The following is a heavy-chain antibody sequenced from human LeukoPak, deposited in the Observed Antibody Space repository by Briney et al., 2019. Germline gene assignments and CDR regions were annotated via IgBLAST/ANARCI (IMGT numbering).Heavy chain of an antibody. J-gene: IGHJ6*02. D-gene: IGHD6-13*01. CDR2: MNPNNGST. CDR3: ARLASSSWPLYYYYGMDV. Sequence: ASVKVSCKASGYTFTSYDINWVRQATGQGLEWMGWMNPNNGSTGYAQKFQGRVTMTRSTSISTAYMELSSLRSEDTAVYYCARLASSSWPLYYYYGMDVWGQGTTVTVSS. V-gene: IGHV1-8*01. CDR1: GYTFTSYD.